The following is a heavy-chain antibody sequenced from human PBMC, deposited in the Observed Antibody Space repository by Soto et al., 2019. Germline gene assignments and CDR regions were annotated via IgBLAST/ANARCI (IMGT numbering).Heavy chain of an antibody. D-gene: IGHD3-16*01. V-gene: IGHV3-21*01. CDR3: ARKARLGGTSVGWFDP. J-gene: IGHJ5*02. Sequence: GGSLRLSCAASGFTFSSYSMNWVRQAPGKGLEWVSSISSSSSYIYYADSVKGRFTISRDNAKNSLYLQMNSLRAEDTAVYYCARKARLGGTSVGWFDPWGQGTLVTVSS. CDR1: GFTFSSYS. CDR2: ISSSSSYI.